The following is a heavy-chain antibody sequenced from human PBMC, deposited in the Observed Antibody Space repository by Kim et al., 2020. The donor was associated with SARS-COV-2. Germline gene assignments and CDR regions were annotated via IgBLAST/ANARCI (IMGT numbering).Heavy chain of an antibody. Sequence: SETLSLTCTVSGGSISNNYWSWIRQPPGKGLEWIGYIYYSGSTTYNPSLKSRVTISVDTSKNHFSLKLSSVTAADTAVYYCARGPWWSLLGYWGRGTLVT. D-gene: IGHD2-15*01. CDR3: ARGPWWSLLGY. J-gene: IGHJ4*02. CDR1: GGSISNNY. CDR2: IYYSGST. V-gene: IGHV4-59*13.